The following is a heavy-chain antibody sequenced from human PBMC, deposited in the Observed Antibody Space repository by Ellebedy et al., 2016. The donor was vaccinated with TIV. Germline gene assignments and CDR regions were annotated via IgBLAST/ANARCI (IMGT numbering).Heavy chain of an antibody. CDR3: TRVPQQLVHDF. Sequence: AASVKVSCKASGYTFTGDYYMHWVRQAPGQGLEWVGWVYPKSGGTKYAQRFQGRVTMTRDTSISTAYMELTRLRSVDTAVYYCTRVPQQLVHDFWGQGTLVTVSS. CDR2: VYPKSGGT. V-gene: IGHV1-2*02. J-gene: IGHJ4*02. CDR1: GYTFTGDYY. D-gene: IGHD6-13*01.